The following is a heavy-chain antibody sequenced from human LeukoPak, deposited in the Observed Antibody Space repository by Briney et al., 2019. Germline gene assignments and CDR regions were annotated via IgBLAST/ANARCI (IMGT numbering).Heavy chain of an antibody. CDR1: GFTFSSYA. CDR2: ISGSGGST. Sequence: GGSLRLSCAASGFTFSSYAMSRVRQAPGKGLEWVSAISGSGGSTYYADSVKGRFTISRDNSKNTLYLQMDSLRAEDTAVYYCAKAAYDSSGSPNWFDPWGQGTLVTVSS. V-gene: IGHV3-23*01. J-gene: IGHJ5*02. D-gene: IGHD3-22*01. CDR3: AKAAYDSSGSPNWFDP.